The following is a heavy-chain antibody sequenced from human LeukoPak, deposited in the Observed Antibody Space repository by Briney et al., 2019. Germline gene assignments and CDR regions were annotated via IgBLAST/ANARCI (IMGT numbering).Heavy chain of an antibody. V-gene: IGHV3-53*01. CDR3: ATDITMIVVVGAFDI. J-gene: IGHJ3*02. D-gene: IGHD3-22*01. Sequence: PGGSLRLSCAASGFTFSSYSMNWVRQAPGKGLEWVSVIYSGGSTYYADSVKGRFTISRDNSKNTLYLQMNSLRAEDTAVYYCATDITMIVVVGAFDIWGQGTMVTVSS. CDR2: IYSGGST. CDR1: GFTFSSYS.